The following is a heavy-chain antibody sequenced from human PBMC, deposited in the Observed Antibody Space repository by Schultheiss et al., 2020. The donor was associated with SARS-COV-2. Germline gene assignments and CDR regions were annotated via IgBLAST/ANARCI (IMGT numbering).Heavy chain of an antibody. CDR3: ARSRITMVRGVIGMNWFDP. J-gene: IGHJ5*02. Sequence: SETLSLTCTVSGGSISSYYWSWIRQPPGKGLEWIGYIYYSGSTNYNPSLKSRVTISVDTSKNQFSLKLSSVTAADTAVYYCARSRITMVRGVIGMNWFDPWGQGTLVTVSS. D-gene: IGHD3-10*01. CDR1: GGSISSYY. V-gene: IGHV4-59*01. CDR2: IYYSGST.